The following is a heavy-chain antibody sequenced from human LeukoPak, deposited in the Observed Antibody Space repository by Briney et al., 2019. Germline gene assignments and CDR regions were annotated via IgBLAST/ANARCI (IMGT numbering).Heavy chain of an antibody. V-gene: IGHV1-18*01. D-gene: IGHD2-2*01. Sequence: ASVKVSCKASGYTFTSYGISWVRQAPGQGLEWMGWISAYNGNTNYAQKLQGRVTMTTDTSTSTAYMELSSLRSDDTGVYYCAREGHASVGSTSCYDYWGQGTLVTVSS. CDR1: GYTFTSYG. CDR2: ISAYNGNT. CDR3: AREGHASVGSTSCYDY. J-gene: IGHJ4*02.